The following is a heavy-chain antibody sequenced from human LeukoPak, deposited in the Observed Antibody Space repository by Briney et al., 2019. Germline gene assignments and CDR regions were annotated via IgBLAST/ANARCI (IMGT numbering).Heavy chain of an antibody. CDR2: VSGSNSDT. CDR1: GFTFSGYA. D-gene: IGHD6-13*01. J-gene: IGHJ4*02. V-gene: IGHV3-23*01. CDR3: AAGHLVTCDY. Sequence: GGSLRLSCAASGFTFSGYALSWVRQAPGKGLEWVSSVSGSNSDTNYADSVKGRFTVSRDNSKNTLYLQMNSLSAEDTAVYYCAAGHLVTCDYWGQGALVTVSS.